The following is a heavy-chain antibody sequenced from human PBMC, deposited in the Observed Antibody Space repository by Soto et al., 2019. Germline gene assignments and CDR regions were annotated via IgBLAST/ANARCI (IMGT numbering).Heavy chain of an antibody. CDR3: ARVRIITFGFWSGYPYYYYYAMDV. CDR1: GCTFTSYD. Sequence: ASVKVSCKASGCTFTSYDINWVRQATGQGLEWMGWINPNSGNTGYAQKFQGRVTMTRNTSISTAYMELSSLRSEDTAVYYCARVRIITFGFWSGYPYYYYYAMDVWG. V-gene: IGHV1-8*02. D-gene: IGHD3-3*01. J-gene: IGHJ6*02. CDR2: INPNSGNT.